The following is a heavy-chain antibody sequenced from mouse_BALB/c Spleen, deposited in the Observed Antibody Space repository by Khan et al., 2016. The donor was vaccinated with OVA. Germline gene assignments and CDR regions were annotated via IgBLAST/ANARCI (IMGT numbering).Heavy chain of an antibody. V-gene: IGHV9-1*02. Sequence: QIQLVQSGPELLKPGETVKISCKAVGYTFTNYRMNWMKQAPEKGLKWMGWINTHNGEPTYGDDFKGRFAFSLDNSATPAYLQISNLKDEDMATYFCTSESSYWYFGTWGAGTTVTVSS. CDR2: INTHNGEP. CDR1: GYTFTNYR. CDR3: TSESSYWYFGT. J-gene: IGHJ1*01. D-gene: IGHD2-10*02.